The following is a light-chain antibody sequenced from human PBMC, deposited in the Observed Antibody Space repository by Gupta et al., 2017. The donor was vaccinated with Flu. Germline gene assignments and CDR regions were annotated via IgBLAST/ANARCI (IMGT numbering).Light chain of an antibody. Sequence: SSELTQDPAVPVALGQTVRITFQGDSLRSYYASWYQQKPGQAPVLVIYGKNNRPSGIPDRFSGSSSGNTASLTITGAQAEDEADYYCNSRDSSGNHLVFGGGTKLTVL. V-gene: IGLV3-19*01. J-gene: IGLJ3*02. CDR2: GKN. CDR1: SLRSYY. CDR3: NSRDSSGNHLV.